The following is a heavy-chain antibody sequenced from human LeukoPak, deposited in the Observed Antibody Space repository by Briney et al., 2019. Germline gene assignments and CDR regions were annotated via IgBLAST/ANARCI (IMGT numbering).Heavy chain of an antibody. CDR1: GFTFSSYE. CDR3: AELGITMIGGV. J-gene: IGHJ6*04. CDR2: ISSSGSTI. D-gene: IGHD3-10*02. Sequence: GSLRLSCAASGFTFSSYEMNWARRAPGKGLEWVSYISSSGSTIYYADSVKGRFTISRDNAKNSLYLQMNSLRAEDTAVYYCAELGITMIGGVWGKGTTVTISS. V-gene: IGHV3-48*03.